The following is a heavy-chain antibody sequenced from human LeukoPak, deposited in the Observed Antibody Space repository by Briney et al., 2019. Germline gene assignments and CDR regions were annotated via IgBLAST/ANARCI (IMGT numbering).Heavy chain of an antibody. J-gene: IGHJ4*02. CDR1: GGTFISYA. V-gene: IGHV1-69*13. CDR2: IIPIFGTA. CDR3: ARDHLRSSYYGSGSYYGFDY. D-gene: IGHD3-10*01. Sequence: ASVKVSCKASGGTFISYAISWVRQAPGQGLEWMGGIIPIFGTANYAQKFQGRVTITADESTSTAYMELSSLRSEDTAVYYCARDHLRSSYYGSGSYYGFDYWGQGTLVTVSS.